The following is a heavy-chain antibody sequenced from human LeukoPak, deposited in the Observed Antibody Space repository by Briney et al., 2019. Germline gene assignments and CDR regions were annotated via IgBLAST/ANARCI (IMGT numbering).Heavy chain of an antibody. CDR3: AKAALGYCSGGSCYSALDY. CDR2: ISGSGGST. Sequence: GGSLRLSCAASGFTFSSYSMSWVRQAPGKGLEWVSAISGSGGSTYYADSVKGRFTISRDNSKNTLYLQMNSLRAEDTAVYYCAKAALGYCSGGSCYSALDYWGRGTLVTVSS. CDR1: GFTFSSYS. D-gene: IGHD2-15*01. V-gene: IGHV3-23*01. J-gene: IGHJ4*02.